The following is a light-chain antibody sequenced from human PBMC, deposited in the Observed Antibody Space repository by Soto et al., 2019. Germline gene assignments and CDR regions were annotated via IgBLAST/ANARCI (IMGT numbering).Light chain of an antibody. CDR3: QQLNSYPSWT. Sequence: DIQLTQSPSFLSASVGDRVTITCRASQGISSYLAWYQQKPGKAPKLLIYAASTLQSGVPSRFSGSGSGTEFTLTISSLQPEVFATYYCQQLNSYPSWTFGQGTKVEIK. CDR2: AAS. V-gene: IGKV1-9*01. J-gene: IGKJ1*01. CDR1: QGISSY.